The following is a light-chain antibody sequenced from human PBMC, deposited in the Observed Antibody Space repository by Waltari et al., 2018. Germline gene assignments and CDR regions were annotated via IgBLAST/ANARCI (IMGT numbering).Light chain of an antibody. Sequence: QSALTQPASVSGSPGQSITISCTGTSGDVGGYNFVSWYQQHPGKAPKLMIYDVSNRPSGVSNRFSGPNSGNTASLTISGLQAEDEADYYCNSYTSSSALVFGGGTKLTVL. CDR1: SGDVGGYNF. CDR3: NSYTSSSALV. J-gene: IGLJ3*02. V-gene: IGLV2-14*03. CDR2: DVS.